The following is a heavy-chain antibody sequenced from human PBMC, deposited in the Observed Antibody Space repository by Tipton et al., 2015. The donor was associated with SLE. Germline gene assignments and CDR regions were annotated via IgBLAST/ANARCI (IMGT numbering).Heavy chain of an antibody. CDR1: GGSCSGYY. Sequence: LRLSCAVYGGSCSGYYWSWIRQPPGKGLEWIGEINHSGSTNYNPSLKSRVTISVDTSKNQFSLKLSSVTAADTAVYYCARGRALDAFDIWGQGTMVTVSS. CDR2: INHSGST. CDR3: ARGRALDAFDI. V-gene: IGHV4-34*01. J-gene: IGHJ3*02.